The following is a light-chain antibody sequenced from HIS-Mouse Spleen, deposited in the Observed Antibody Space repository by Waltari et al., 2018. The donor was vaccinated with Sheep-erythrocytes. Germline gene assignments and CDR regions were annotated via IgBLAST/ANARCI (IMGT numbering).Light chain of an antibody. Sequence: LTQPRSVSGSPGQSVTITCSGDKLGDKYACWYQQKPGQSPVLVIYQDSKRPSGLPERFSGSNSGNTATLTISGTQAMDEADYYCQAWDSSTVVFGGGTKLTVL. CDR2: QDS. V-gene: IGLV3-1*01. CDR3: QAWDSSTVV. J-gene: IGLJ2*01. CDR1: KLGDKY.